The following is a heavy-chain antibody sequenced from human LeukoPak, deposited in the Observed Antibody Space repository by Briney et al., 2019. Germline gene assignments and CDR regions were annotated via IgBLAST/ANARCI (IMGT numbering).Heavy chain of an antibody. CDR1: GFTFSSYA. CDR2: ISYDGSNK. J-gene: IGHJ4*02. CDR3: AREVLTGWGFDY. V-gene: IGHV3-30*04. Sequence: GGSLRLSCAASGFTFSSYAMHWVRQAPGKGLEWVAVISYDGSNKYYADSVKGRFTISRDNSKNTLYLQMNSLRAEDTAVYYCAREVLTGWGFDYWGQGTLVTVSS. D-gene: IGHD3-9*01.